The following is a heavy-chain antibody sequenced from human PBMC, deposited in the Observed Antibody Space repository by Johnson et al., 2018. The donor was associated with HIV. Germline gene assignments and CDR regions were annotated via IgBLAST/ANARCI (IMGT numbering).Heavy chain of an antibody. D-gene: IGHD4/OR15-4a*01. CDR1: GFTFSSYA. Sequence: VQLVESGGGLVQPGGSLRLSCAASGFTFSSYAMSWVRQAPGKGLEWVATASASVGWTYYADSVKGRFTISRDNSKNTLYLQMNSLRAEDTAVYCCAKDLGDYGDSGRYVFDIWGQGTMVTVSS. CDR2: ASASVGWT. CDR3: AKDLGDYGDSGRYVFDI. V-gene: IGHV3-23*04. J-gene: IGHJ3*02.